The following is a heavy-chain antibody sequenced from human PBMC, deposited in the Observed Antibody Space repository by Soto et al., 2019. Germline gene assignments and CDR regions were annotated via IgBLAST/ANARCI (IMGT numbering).Heavy chain of an antibody. V-gene: IGHV3-23*01. Sequence: GGSLRLSCAASGFIFSISVMRWVRQAPGEGLEWVASISSSGAVTYSADSVKGRFTISRDNSRNIVYLQMNSLRVEGTALYYCTGGQGGLQYFDSWGQGTLVTVSS. CDR3: TGGQGGLQYFDS. D-gene: IGHD4-4*01. CDR1: GFIFSISV. J-gene: IGHJ4*02. CDR2: ISSSGAVT.